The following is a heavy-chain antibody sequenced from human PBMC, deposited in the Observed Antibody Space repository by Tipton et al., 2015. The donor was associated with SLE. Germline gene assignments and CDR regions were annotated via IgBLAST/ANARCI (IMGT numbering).Heavy chain of an antibody. D-gene: IGHD1-1*01. CDR3: AKDLTMSDAFDI. Sequence: SLRLSCVASGFTFSSYAMSWVRQAPGKGLEWVSAISGSGGSTYYADSVKGRFTISRDNSKNTLYLQMNSLRAEDTAVYYCAKDLTMSDAFDIWGQGTMVTVSS. CDR2: ISGSGGST. CDR1: GFTFSSYA. J-gene: IGHJ3*02. V-gene: IGHV3-23*01.